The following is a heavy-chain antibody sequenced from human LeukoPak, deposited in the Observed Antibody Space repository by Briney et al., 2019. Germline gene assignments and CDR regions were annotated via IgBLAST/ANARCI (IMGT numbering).Heavy chain of an antibody. CDR2: ISSKGGST. J-gene: IGHJ6*02. CDR1: GFTFSSYS. V-gene: IGHV3-64*01. D-gene: IGHD1-26*01. Sequence: GGSVSLSCASCGFTFSSYSMHWVRQARARGLEYVSAISSKGGSTYYANSVKSRFTTSRDNSKNTLYLQMSSIRAEDMAVYYCARDPGGSSNYYYYGMDVWGQGTTVTVSS. CDR3: ARDPGGSSNYYYYGMDV.